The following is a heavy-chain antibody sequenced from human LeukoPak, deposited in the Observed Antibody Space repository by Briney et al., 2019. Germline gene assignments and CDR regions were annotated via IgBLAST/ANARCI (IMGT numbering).Heavy chain of an antibody. D-gene: IGHD4-17*01. J-gene: IGHJ4*02. Sequence: QPGGSLRLSCAASGFTFSSYSMHWVRQAPGKGLEWVAGISYDGSNKNYADSVKGRFTISRDNSENTLYLQMDNLRAEDTAVYYCAKVTYGDYGVDYWGQGTLVTVSS. V-gene: IGHV3-30*04. CDR3: AKVTYGDYGVDY. CDR2: ISYDGSNK. CDR1: GFTFSSYS.